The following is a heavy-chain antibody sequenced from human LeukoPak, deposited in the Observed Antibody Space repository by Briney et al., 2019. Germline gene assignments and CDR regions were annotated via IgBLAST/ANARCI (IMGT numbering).Heavy chain of an antibody. D-gene: IGHD2-15*01. CDR2: IIPIFGTA. J-gene: IGHJ3*02. CDR1: GGTFSSYA. Sequence: SVKVSCKASGGTFSSYAISWVRQAPGQGLEWMGGIIPIFGTANYVQKFQVRVTITADESTSTAYMELSSLRSEDTAVYYCARGGTSNTDAFDIWGQGTMVTVSS. CDR3: ARGGTSNTDAFDI. V-gene: IGHV1-69*13.